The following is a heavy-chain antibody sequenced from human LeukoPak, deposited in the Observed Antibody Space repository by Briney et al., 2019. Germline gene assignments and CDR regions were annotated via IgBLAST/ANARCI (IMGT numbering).Heavy chain of an antibody. CDR2: ISGSGGST. Sequence: GGSLRLSCAASGFTFSSYAMSWVRQAPGKGLEWVSGISGSGGSTYYADSGKGRFTSSRDNSKNTLYLQMNSLRAEDTAVYYCAKGATWIQLWLLKSYFDYWGQGTLVTVSS. J-gene: IGHJ4*02. CDR1: GFTFSSYA. D-gene: IGHD5-18*01. CDR3: AKGATWIQLWLLKSYFDY. V-gene: IGHV3-23*01.